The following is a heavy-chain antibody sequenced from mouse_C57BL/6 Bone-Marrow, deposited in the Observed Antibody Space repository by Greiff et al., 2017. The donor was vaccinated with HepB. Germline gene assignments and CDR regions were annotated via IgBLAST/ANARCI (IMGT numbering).Heavy chain of an antibody. CDR3: ARGYYYGISPFAY. CDR1: GFTFSDYG. D-gene: IGHD1-1*01. J-gene: IGHJ3*01. V-gene: IGHV5-17*01. CDR2: ISSGSSTI. Sequence: EVMLVESGGGLVKPGGSLKLSCAASGFTFSDYGMHWVRQAPEKGLEWVAYISSGSSTIYYADTVKGRFTISRDNAKNTLFLQMTSLRSEDTAMYYCARGYYYGISPFAYWGQGTLVTVSA.